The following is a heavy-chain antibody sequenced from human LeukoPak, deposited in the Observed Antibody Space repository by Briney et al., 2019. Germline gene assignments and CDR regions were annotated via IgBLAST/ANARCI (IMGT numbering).Heavy chain of an antibody. V-gene: IGHV1-2*02. Sequence: ASVKVSCKASGYTFTSYYMHWVRQAPGQGLEWMGWINPNSGGTNYAQKFQGRVTMTRDTSISTAYMELSRLRSDDTAVYYCARALPGGYYSVDYWGQGTLVTVSS. CDR2: INPNSGGT. D-gene: IGHD1-26*01. CDR3: ARALPGGYYSVDY. J-gene: IGHJ4*02. CDR1: GYTFTSYY.